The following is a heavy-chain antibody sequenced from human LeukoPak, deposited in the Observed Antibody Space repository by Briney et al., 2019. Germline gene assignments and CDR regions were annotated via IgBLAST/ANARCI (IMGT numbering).Heavy chain of an antibody. CDR2: ISYDGRNK. CDR3: VRDLIDAWGASPPTDY. CDR1: GFTFINYA. Sequence: PGGSLRLSGAVSGFTFINYAMHWVRQAPGKGPQWVAVISYDGRNKYYADSVRGRFTISRDNSNNTLYLHMNSLRAEDTAVYFCVRDLIDAWGASPPTDYWGQGTLVTVSS. V-gene: IGHV3-30*04. D-gene: IGHD3-16*01. J-gene: IGHJ4*02.